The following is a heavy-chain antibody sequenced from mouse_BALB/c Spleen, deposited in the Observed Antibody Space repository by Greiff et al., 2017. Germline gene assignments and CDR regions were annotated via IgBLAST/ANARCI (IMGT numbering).Heavy chain of an antibody. CDR2: IDTSDSYT. D-gene: IGHD2-1*01. Sequence: QVQLKQPGAELVMPGASVKMSCKASGYTFTDYWMHWVKQRPGQGLEWIGAIDTSDSYTSYNQKFKGKATLTVDESSSTAYMQLSSLTSEDSAVYYCANGNSFAYWGQGTLVTVSA. CDR3: ANGNSFAY. J-gene: IGHJ3*01. V-gene: IGHV1-69*01. CDR1: GYTFTDYW.